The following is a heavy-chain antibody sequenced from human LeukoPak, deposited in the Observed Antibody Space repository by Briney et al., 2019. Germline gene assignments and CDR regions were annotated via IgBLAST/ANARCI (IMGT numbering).Heavy chain of an antibody. CDR1: GGSISSSSYY. CDR3: ARRMTTVTFFDY. Sequence: PSETLSLTCTVSGGSISSSSYYWGWIRQPPGKGLEWIGSIYYSGSTYYNPSLKSRVTISVDTSKNQFSLKLSSVTAADTAVYYCARRMTTVTFFDYWGQGTLVTVSS. D-gene: IGHD4-17*01. CDR2: IYYSGST. J-gene: IGHJ4*02. V-gene: IGHV4-39*01.